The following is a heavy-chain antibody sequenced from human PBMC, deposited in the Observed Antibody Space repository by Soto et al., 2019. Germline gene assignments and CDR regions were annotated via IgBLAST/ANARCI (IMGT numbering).Heavy chain of an antibody. CDR3: ARSPYYYDSSNYYGY. V-gene: IGHV3-48*02. CDR2: ISSSSTTI. CDR1: GFTFSSYG. Sequence: EVQLVESGGGLVQPGGSLRLSCADSGFTFSSYGMNWVRQAPGKGLEWVSYISSSSTTIYYADSVKGRFTIFRDNAKNSLYLQLNSLRDEDTAVYYCARSPYYYDSSNYYGYWGQGNLVSVSS. J-gene: IGHJ4*02. D-gene: IGHD3-22*01.